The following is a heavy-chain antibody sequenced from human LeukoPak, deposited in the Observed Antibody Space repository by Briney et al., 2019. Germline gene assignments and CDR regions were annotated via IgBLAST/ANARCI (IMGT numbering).Heavy chain of an antibody. CDR1: GFTFSSYY. J-gene: IGHJ5*02. CDR2: INPSGDTT. V-gene: IGHV1-46*01. D-gene: IGHD6-13*01. CDR3: ARDNSDTDKGDYSSTSYWWFDP. Sequence: ASVKVSCKASGFTFSSYYMHWVRQAPGQGLEWMGIINPSGDTTSHAQKFQGRVTMTRDTSTSTVYMEVSSLRSEDTAVYYCARDNSDTDKGDYSSTSYWWFDPWGQGTLVTVSS.